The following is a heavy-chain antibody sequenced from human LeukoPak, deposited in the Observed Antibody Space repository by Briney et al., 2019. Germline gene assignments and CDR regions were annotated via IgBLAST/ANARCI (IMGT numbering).Heavy chain of an antibody. CDR3: ARDEDGDVVVTAGRFDP. CDR2: INTNTGNP. D-gene: IGHD2-21*02. J-gene: IGHJ5*02. Sequence: ASVKVSCKASGYTFTGYYMHWVRQAPGQGLEWMGWINTNTGNPTYAQGFTGRFVFSLDTSVSTAYLQISSLKAEDTAVYYCARDEDGDVVVTAGRFDPWGQGTLVTVSS. V-gene: IGHV7-4-1*02. CDR1: GYTFTGYY.